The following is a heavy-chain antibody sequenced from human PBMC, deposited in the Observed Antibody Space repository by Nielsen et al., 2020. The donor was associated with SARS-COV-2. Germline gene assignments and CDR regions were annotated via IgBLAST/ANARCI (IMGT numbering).Heavy chain of an antibody. J-gene: IGHJ4*02. CDR3: ATGQVAYYDYVWGSYPTPYYFDY. V-gene: IGHV4-59*01. D-gene: IGHD3-16*02. Sequence: WIRQPPGKGLEWIGYIYYSGSTNYNPSLKSRVTISVDTSKNQSSLKLSSVTAADTAVYYCATGQVAYYDYVWGSYPTPYYFDYWGQGTLVTVSS. CDR2: IYYSGST.